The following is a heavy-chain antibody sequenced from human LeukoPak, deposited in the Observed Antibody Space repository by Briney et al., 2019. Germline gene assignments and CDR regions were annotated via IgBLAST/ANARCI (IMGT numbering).Heavy chain of an antibody. V-gene: IGHV3-48*04. Sequence: GGSLRLSCAASGFTFSSYSMNWVRQAPGKGLEWVSYISSSGSTIYYADSVRGRFTISRDNAKNSLYLQMNSLRAEDTAIYYCAKNGDRGAYCSGGTCYPYYYYYMDVWGKGTTVTISS. J-gene: IGHJ6*03. CDR3: AKNGDRGAYCSGGTCYPYYYYYMDV. D-gene: IGHD2-15*01. CDR1: GFTFSSYS. CDR2: ISSSGSTI.